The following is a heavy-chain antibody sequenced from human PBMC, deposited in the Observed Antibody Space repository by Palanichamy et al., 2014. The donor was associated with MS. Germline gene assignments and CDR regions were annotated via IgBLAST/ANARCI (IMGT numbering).Heavy chain of an antibody. CDR1: GFSFGDYV. V-gene: IGHV3-9*01. D-gene: IGHD2-15*01. CDR3: AKDKGTGRDHPHYNGMDV. CDR2: ISYDSGSV. J-gene: IGHJ6*02. Sequence: VQLVEFGGGLVQPGRSLRLSCAASGFSFGDYVMHWVRQAPGKGLERVSGISYDSGSVGYADSVKGRFTVSRDNAKNFLYLQMNGLRAEDTALYYCAKDKGTGRDHPHYNGMDVWGQGTTVTVSS.